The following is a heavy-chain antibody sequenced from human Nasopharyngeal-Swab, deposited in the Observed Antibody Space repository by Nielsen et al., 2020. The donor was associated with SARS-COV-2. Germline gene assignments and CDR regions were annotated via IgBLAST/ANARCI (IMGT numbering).Heavy chain of an antibody. D-gene: IGHD5-18*01. V-gene: IGHV4-34*01. CDR1: GGSFSGYY. CDR2: INHSGST. Sequence: GSLRLSCAVYGGSFSGYYWSWIRQPPGKGLEWIGEINHSGSTNYNPSLKSRVTISVDTSKNQFSLKLSSVTAADTAVYYCARGRGIQLWLDYWGQGTLVTVSS. CDR3: ARGRGIQLWLDY. J-gene: IGHJ4*02.